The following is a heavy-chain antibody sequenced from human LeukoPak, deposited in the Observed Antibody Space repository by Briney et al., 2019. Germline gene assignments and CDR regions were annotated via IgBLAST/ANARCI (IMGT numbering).Heavy chain of an antibody. CDR1: GFTFSSYD. Sequence: PGGSLRLSCAASGFTFSSYDMHWVRQAPGKGLEWVAVIWYDGSNKYYADSVKGRFTISRDNSKNTLYLQMNSLRAEDTAVYYCASPYGSGSYPFDYWGQGTLVTVSS. CDR2: IWYDGSNK. J-gene: IGHJ4*02. D-gene: IGHD3-10*01. V-gene: IGHV3-33*08. CDR3: ASPYGSGSYPFDY.